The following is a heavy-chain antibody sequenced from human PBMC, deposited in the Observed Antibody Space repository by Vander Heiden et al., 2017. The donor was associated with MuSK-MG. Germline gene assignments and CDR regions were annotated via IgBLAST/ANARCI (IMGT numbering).Heavy chain of an antibody. CDR1: GLTFSGSA. CDR3: TSGRGPDLRYFDAFDI. V-gene: IGHV3-73*01. D-gene: IGHD2-21*01. J-gene: IGHJ3*02. Sequence: EVQLVESGGGLVQPGGSLKLSCAASGLTFSGSAMHCVRQASGKGLEWVGRIRSKANSYATAYAASVKGRFTISRDDSKNTAYLQMNSLKTEDTAVYYCTSGRGPDLRYFDAFDIWGQGTMVTVSS. CDR2: IRSKANSYAT.